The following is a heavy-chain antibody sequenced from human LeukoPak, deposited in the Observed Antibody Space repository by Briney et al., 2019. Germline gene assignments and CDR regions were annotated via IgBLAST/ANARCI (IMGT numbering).Heavy chain of an antibody. D-gene: IGHD3-3*01. CDR2: ISSSGSTI. CDR3: ARAYYDFWSGPMDV. V-gene: IGHV3-48*04. J-gene: IGHJ6*03. CDR1: GFTFSSYG. Sequence: GGSLRLSCAASGFTFSSYGMHWVRQAPGKGLEWVSYISSSGSTIYYADSVKGRFTISRDNAKNSLYLQMNSLRAEDTAVYYCARAYYDFWSGPMDVWGKGTTVTVSS.